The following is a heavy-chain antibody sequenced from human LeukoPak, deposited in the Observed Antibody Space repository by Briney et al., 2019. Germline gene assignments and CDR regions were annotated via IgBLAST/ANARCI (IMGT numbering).Heavy chain of an antibody. CDR2: IIPIFGTA. Sequence: ASVKVSCKASGGTFSSYAISWVRQAPGQGLEWMGGIIPIFGTANYAQKFQGRVTITADKSTSTAYMELSSLRSEDTAVYYCARVGCSGGSCKNRFDYWGQGTLVTVSS. V-gene: IGHV1-69*06. CDR1: GGTFSSYA. D-gene: IGHD2-15*01. J-gene: IGHJ4*02. CDR3: ARVGCSGGSCKNRFDY.